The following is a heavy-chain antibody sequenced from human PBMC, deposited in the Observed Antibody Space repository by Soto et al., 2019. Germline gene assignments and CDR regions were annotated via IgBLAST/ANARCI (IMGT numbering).Heavy chain of an antibody. CDR1: GGSFSGYY. CDR2: INHSGST. D-gene: IGHD3-3*01. Sequence: QVQLQQWGAGLLKPSETLSLTCAVYGGSFSGYYWSWIRQPPGKGLEWIGEINHSGSTNYNPSLKSRGTISVDTSENQCSLKLSSVTAADTAVYYCPRPEGVRSLDYWGQGTLCTVSS. J-gene: IGHJ4*02. CDR3: PRPEGVRSLDY. V-gene: IGHV4-34*01.